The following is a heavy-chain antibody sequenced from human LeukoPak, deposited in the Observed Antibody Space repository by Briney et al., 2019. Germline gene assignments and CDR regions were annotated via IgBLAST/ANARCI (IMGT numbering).Heavy chain of an antibody. D-gene: IGHD1-26*01. Sequence: SETLSLTCTASGYSISTYSYYWGWIRQPPGKGLEWIGSFYYSGSTYYNPSLKSRVTISVDTSKNQFSLKLTSVTAADTAVYYCARHPIVGATRGSFDSWGHGTLVTVSS. V-gene: IGHV4-39*01. J-gene: IGHJ4*01. CDR2: FYYSGST. CDR1: GYSISTYSYY. CDR3: ARHPIVGATRGSFDS.